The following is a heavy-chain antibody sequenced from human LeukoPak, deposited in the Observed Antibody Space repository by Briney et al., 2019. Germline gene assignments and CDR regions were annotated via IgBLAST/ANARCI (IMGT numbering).Heavy chain of an antibody. CDR3: ARDGGYWWELTHNWFDP. J-gene: IGHJ5*02. CDR1: GYTFTGYY. V-gene: IGHV1-2*04. D-gene: IGHD1-26*01. Sequence: ASVKVSCKASGYTFTGYYMHWVRQAPGQGLEWMGWINPDSGGTNYAQKFQGWVTMTRDTSISTAYMELSRLRSDDTAVYYCARDGGYWWELTHNWFDPWGQGTLVTVSS. CDR2: INPDSGGT.